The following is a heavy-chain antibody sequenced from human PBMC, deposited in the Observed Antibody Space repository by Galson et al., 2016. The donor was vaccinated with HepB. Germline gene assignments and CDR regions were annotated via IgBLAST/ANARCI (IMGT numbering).Heavy chain of an antibody. Sequence: SLRLSCAVSAGTFKNYAMNWVRQAPGKGLEWVAAISGSGDRTSYEDSVRGRLTISRDSSKNTLFLRMNSVGVEDTAVYFCAKSGFFGELDKWGQGTLVTVSS. CDR3: AKSGFFGELDK. CDR1: AGTFKNYA. CDR2: ISGSGDRT. V-gene: IGHV3-23*01. J-gene: IGHJ1*01. D-gene: IGHD3-10*01.